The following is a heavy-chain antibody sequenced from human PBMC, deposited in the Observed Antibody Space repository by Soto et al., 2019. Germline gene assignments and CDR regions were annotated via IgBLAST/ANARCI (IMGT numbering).Heavy chain of an antibody. CDR3: ARGHRSSGKIFDS. J-gene: IGHJ4*02. CDR2: IKSKSGGGTT. Sequence: EVQLVESGGGVVKPGGSVRLSCAASGFTFSNAWMRWVRQAPGKGLEWVGRIKSKSGGGTTEYDAPVKDRFTISRDDSKNTLYLQMNSLKIEDTAVYYCARGHRSSGKIFDSWGQGTLVTVSS. V-gene: IGHV3-15*01. D-gene: IGHD3-22*01. CDR1: GFTFSNAW.